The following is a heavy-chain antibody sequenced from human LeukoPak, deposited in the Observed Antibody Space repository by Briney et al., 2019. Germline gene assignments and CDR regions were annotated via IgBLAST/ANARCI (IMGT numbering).Heavy chain of an antibody. CDR3: ARLAISSIWSVYFDY. V-gene: IGHV5-51*01. CDR2: IHPGDSNT. D-gene: IGHD6-13*01. Sequence: GESLKISCKGSGYSFTIYWIGWVRQMPGKGLEWMGIIHPGDSNTRYSPSFQGQVTISADKSISTAYLQWSGLKASDTAMYYCARLAISSIWSVYFDYWGQGTLVTVSS. J-gene: IGHJ4*02. CDR1: GYSFTIYW.